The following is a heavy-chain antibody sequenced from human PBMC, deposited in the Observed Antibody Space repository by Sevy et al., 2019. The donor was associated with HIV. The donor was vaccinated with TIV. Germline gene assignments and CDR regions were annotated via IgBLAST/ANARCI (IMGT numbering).Heavy chain of an antibody. D-gene: IGHD6-13*01. CDR2: INPNRGGT. V-gene: IGHV1-2*02. J-gene: IGHJ5*02. CDR3: ARDPSRAAEGWFDP. Sequence: ASVKVSCKASGYTFTDYYMYWVRQAPAQGLEWVGWINPNRGGTNYVQKFQGRVTMTRDTSISTAYMELSRLRSDDTAMYYCARDPSRAAEGWFDPWGQGTLVTVSS. CDR1: GYTFTDYY.